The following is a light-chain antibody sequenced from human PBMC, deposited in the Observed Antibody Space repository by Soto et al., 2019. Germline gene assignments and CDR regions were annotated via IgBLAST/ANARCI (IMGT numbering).Light chain of an antibody. CDR2: EVS. CDR3: QQYTHWPRMLS. CDR1: QSLLHSTGETF. V-gene: IGKV2D-29*01. Sequence: DVVMTQTPLARSVAPGQPASISCKSSQSLLHSTGETFLFWYLQKPGPPTQPLLYEVSTRVSGVPDRFSGSGSGTEFTLTIASLQSEDFAFYYCQQYTHWPRMLSFGGGTKVDIK. J-gene: IGKJ4*01.